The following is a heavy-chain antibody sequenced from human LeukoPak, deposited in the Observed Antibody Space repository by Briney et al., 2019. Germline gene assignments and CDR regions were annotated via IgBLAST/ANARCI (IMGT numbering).Heavy chain of an antibody. J-gene: IGHJ4*02. CDR2: IIPIFGTA. CDR3: AMLGYCSGGSCYYFDY. CDR1: GGTFSSYA. Sequence: ASVKASCKASGGTFSSYAISWVRQAPGQGLEWMGRIIPIFGTANYAQKFQGRVTITADKSTSTAYMELSSLRSEDTAVYYCAMLGYCSGGSCYYFDYWGQGTLVTVSS. V-gene: IGHV1-69*06. D-gene: IGHD2-15*01.